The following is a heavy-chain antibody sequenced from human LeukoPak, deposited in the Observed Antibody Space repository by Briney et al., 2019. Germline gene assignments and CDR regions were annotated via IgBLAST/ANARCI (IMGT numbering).Heavy chain of an antibody. CDR1: GFTVSSNY. J-gene: IGHJ4*02. V-gene: IGHV3-53*01. CDR2: ICSGGST. D-gene: IGHD1-26*01. CDR3: AREVKLLYYFDY. Sequence: GGSLRLSCAASGFTVSSNYMSWVRQAPGKGLEWVSVICSGGSTYYADSVKGRFTISRDNSKNTLYLQMNSLRAEDTAVYYCAREVKLLYYFDYWGQGTLVTVSS.